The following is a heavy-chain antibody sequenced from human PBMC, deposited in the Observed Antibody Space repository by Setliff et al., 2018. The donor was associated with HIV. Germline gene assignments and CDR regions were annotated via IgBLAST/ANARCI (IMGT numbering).Heavy chain of an antibody. CDR1: GGSISSGVFY. J-gene: IGHJ3*02. V-gene: IGHV4-31*03. CDR3: ARSSAERSAVRGLAIAFDI. Sequence: PSETLSLTCTVSGGSISSGVFYWSWIRQHPGRGLEWIGYIYYSGSTYYNPSLKSRVAVSVDTSNNQFTLSLSPVTAADTAVYYCARSSAERSAVRGLAIAFDIWGPGTKVTVSS. CDR2: IYYSGST. D-gene: IGHD3-10*01.